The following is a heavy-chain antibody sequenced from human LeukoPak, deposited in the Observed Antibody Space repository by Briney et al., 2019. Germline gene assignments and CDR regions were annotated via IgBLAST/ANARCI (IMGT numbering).Heavy chain of an antibody. CDR3: THRVRYTGSPHY. CDR1: GLSLTTSAVG. Sequence: ESGPTLFKPTQTLTLTCTFSGLSLTTSAVGVGWIRQSPGKTLEWLALYYWGDDKRYSPSLKSRLTITRDPSKNRVVLTMTNMDPVDTGTYYCTHRVRYTGSPHYWGQGTPVTVSS. J-gene: IGHJ4*02. V-gene: IGHV2-5*02. CDR2: YYWGDDK. D-gene: IGHD3-10*01.